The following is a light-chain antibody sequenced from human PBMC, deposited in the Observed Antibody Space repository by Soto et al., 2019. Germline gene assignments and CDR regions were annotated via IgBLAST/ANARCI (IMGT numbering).Light chain of an antibody. CDR2: DAS. J-gene: IGKJ1*01. V-gene: IGKV3-11*01. Sequence: EIVWRQSKTTLPLSPAERGTLSSRASQSVSSYFAWYQQKPGQAPRLLIYDASTRATGIPARFSGSGSGTDFTLTISSLEPEDFVVYYCQQRSNWPWTFGQGTKV. CDR3: QQRSNWPWT. CDR1: QSVSSY.